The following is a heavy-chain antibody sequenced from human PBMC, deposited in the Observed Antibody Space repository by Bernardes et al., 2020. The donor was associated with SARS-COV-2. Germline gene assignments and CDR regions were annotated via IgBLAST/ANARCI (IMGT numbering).Heavy chain of an antibody. Sequence: GGSLRLSCAASGFTFSNYCMHWVRQAPGKGLVWVSRISGDGSSKNYADSVKGRFTISRDNAKNTLYLEMSSARAEDTAGYYCARGSGNYYFDYWGQATLVTVPS. CDR2: ISGDGSSK. CDR1: GFTFSNYC. CDR3: ARGSGNYYFDY. J-gene: IGHJ4*02. V-gene: IGHV3-74*01. D-gene: IGHD6-19*01.